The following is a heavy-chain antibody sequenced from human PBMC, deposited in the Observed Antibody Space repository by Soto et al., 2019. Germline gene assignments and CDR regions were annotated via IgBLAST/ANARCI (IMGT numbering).Heavy chain of an antibody. J-gene: IGHJ5*02. CDR1: GASVSNGY. CDR3: ARSYYDSTGFAVDP. D-gene: IGHD3-22*01. Sequence: NPSETLSLTCNVSGASVSNGYWSWIRQPPGKGLEWIGFMYFGGSFNYNPSLTSRATISVETSKNQFSMKLTSVTASDTAVYYCARSYYDSTGFAVDPWGQGTLVTVSS. CDR2: MYFGGSF. V-gene: IGHV4-59*02.